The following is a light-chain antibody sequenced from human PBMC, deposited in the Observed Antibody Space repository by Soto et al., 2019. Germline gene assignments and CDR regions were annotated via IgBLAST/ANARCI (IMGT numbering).Light chain of an antibody. V-gene: IGLV2-8*01. J-gene: IGLJ2*01. CDR1: SSDVGGYNY. CDR3: SSYAGSNKLV. Sequence: QSALTQPPSASGSPGQSVTISCTGTSSDVGGYNYVSWYQQHPGKAPKLMIYEVSKRPSGVPDRFSGSKSGNTASLTVSGLQAEGEADYFCSSYAGSNKLVFGGGTKLTVL. CDR2: EVS.